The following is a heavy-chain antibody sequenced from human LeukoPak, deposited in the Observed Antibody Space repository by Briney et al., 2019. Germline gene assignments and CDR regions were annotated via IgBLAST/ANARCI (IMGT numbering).Heavy chain of an antibody. J-gene: IGHJ5*02. D-gene: IGHD1-26*01. CDR3: ARGVGATTWNWFDP. Sequence: SETLSLTCTVSGGSVRTYYWSWIRQPPGKGLEWIGYTHDSGSTNYNPSLKSRVTISVDTSKNQFSLKLSSVTAADTAVYYCARGVGATTWNWFDPWGQGTRVTVSS. V-gene: IGHV4-59*02. CDR2: THDSGST. CDR1: GGSVRTYY.